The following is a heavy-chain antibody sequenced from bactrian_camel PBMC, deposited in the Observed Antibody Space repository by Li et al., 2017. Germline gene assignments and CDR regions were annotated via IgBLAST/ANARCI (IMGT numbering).Heavy chain of an antibody. CDR3: AADNWRCGGSWSEVRVPY. J-gene: IGHJ4*01. CDR1: SEISNYC. CDR2: IDSDGPPT. D-gene: IGHD6*01. V-gene: IGHV3S1*01. Sequence: VQLVESGGGSVQPGGSLRLSCTASSEISNYCMAWFRQAPGQAREGVGSIDSDGPPTYTESVKGCFTISRNNAENILYLQLNNLKPEDTAMYYCAADNWRCGGSWSEVRVPYWGQGTQVTVS.